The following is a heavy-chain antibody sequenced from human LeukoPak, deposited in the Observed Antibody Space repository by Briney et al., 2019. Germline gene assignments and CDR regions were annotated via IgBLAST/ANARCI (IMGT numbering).Heavy chain of an antibody. CDR1: GGTFSSYA. Sequence: SVKVSCKASGGTFSSYAISWVRQAPGQGLEWMGGIIPIFGTANYAQKFQGRVTITADESTSTAYMELSSLRSEDTAVYYCARDLAARLYYPYYYYMDVWGKGTTVTVSS. V-gene: IGHV1-69*13. CDR3: ARDLAARLYYPYYYYMDV. J-gene: IGHJ6*03. D-gene: IGHD6-6*01. CDR2: IIPIFGTA.